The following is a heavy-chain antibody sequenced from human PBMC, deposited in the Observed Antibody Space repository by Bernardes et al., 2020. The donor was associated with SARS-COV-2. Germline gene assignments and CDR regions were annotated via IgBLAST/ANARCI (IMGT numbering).Heavy chain of an antibody. V-gene: IGHV3-30-3*01. J-gene: IGHJ4*02. Sequence: GGSLRLSCGASGFTFSRCAMHWVRQAPGKGLEWLSVITFNGGKTFYAESVKGRFTVSRDNAKNSLYLQMDGLRVDDTAIYYCATKWELRGGTLGWGQGTLVTVSS. CDR3: ATKWELRGGTLG. CDR1: GFTFSRCA. D-gene: IGHD1-26*01. CDR2: ITFNGGKT.